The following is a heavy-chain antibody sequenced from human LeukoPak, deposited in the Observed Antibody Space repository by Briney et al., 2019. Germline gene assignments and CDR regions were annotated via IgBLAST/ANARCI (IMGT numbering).Heavy chain of an antibody. Sequence: ASVKVSCKASGYTFTGYYMHWVRQAPGQGLEWMGWINPNSGGTNYAQKFQGRVTMTRDTSISTAYMELSRLRSDDTAVYYCARADSSGWYGGGNLDYWGQGTLVTVSS. CDR1: GYTFTGYY. CDR3: ARADSSGWYGGGNLDY. J-gene: IGHJ4*02. CDR2: INPNSGGT. V-gene: IGHV1-2*02. D-gene: IGHD6-19*01.